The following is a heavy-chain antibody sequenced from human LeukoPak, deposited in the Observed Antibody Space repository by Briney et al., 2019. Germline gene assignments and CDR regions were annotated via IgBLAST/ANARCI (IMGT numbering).Heavy chain of an antibody. CDR2: IYYSGST. CDR3: ARARSGYLPFDY. J-gene: IGHJ4*02. Sequence: SETLSLTCTVSGGSISSYYWSWIRQPPGKGLEWTGYIYYSGSTNYNPSLKSRVTISVDMSKNQFSLKLSSVTAADTAVYYCARARSGYLPFDYWGQGTLVTVSS. CDR1: GGSISSYY. V-gene: IGHV4-59*01. D-gene: IGHD3-22*01.